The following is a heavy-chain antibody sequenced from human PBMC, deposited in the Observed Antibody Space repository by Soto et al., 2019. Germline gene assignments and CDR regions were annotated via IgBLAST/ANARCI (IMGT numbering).Heavy chain of an antibody. CDR2: FDPEDGET. CDR1: GYTLTELS. J-gene: IGHJ6*02. V-gene: IGHV1-24*01. Sequence: QVQLVQSGAEVKKPGASVKVSCKVSGYTLTELSMHWVRQAPGKGLEWMGGFDPEDGETIYAQKFQGRVTMTEXXSXDXXYMELSSLRSEDTAVYYCATDPGAVAGHYYYGMDVWGQGTTVTVSS. D-gene: IGHD6-19*01. CDR3: ATDPGAVAGHYYYGMDV.